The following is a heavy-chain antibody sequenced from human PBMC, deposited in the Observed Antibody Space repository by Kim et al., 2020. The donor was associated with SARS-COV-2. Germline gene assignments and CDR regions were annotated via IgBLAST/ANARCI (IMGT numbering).Heavy chain of an antibody. Sequence: GESLKISCKGSGYSFTSYWIGWVRQMPGKGLEWMGIIYPGDSDTRYSPSFQGQVTISADKSISTAYLQWSSLKASDTAMYYCARGLGGYDPTGYSSSRFDPWGQGTLVTVTS. CDR2: IYPGDSDT. CDR1: GYSFTSYW. CDR3: ARGLGGYDPTGYSSSRFDP. V-gene: IGHV5-51*01. J-gene: IGHJ5*02. D-gene: IGHD6-13*01.